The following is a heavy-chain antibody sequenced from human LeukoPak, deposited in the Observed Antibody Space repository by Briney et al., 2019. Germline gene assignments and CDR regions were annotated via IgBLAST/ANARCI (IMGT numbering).Heavy chain of an antibody. CDR2: IYYSGST. J-gene: IGHJ4*02. Sequence: PSETLSLTCTVSGGSISSYYWSWIRQPPGKGLEWIGYIYYSGSTNYNPSLKSRVTISLDTSKNQFSLKLNSVTAADTAVYYCVSHYGSGSFYSPFDYWGQGTLVTVSS. CDR3: VSHYGSGSFYSPFDY. D-gene: IGHD3-10*01. V-gene: IGHV4-59*01. CDR1: GGSISSYY.